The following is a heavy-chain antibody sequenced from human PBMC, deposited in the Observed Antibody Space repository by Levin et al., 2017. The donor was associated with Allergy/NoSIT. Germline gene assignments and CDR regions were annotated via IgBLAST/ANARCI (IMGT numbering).Heavy chain of an antibody. CDR1: GFSFSIYA. J-gene: IGHJ5*02. V-gene: IGHV3-21*01. D-gene: IGHD2-21*02. CDR2: IAFDSSYK. CDR3: ARDDFAVP. Sequence: SGGSLRLSCAASGFSFSIYAMNWVRQAPGMGLEWVSSIAFDSSYKYYADSVKGRFTISRDNAKNSMYLQMNSLRAEDTAVYYCARDDFAVPWGQGTLVTVSS.